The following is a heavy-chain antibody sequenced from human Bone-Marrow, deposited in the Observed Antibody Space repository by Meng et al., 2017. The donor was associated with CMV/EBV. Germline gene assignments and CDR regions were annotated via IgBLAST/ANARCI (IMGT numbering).Heavy chain of an antibody. CDR2: IFHNGNT. CDR3: AREAQGIVSTSTPEVVEFDP. J-gene: IGHJ5*02. CDR1: GGSISSSDW. Sequence: GSLRLSCAVSGGSISSSDWWWSWVRQPPGKGLEWIGEIFHNGNTIYSPSLKSRVTISLDKSRNHFSLKLTSVTAADTAVYYCAREAQGIVSTSTPEVVEFDPWGQGILVTVSS. D-gene: IGHD2-15*01. V-gene: IGHV4-4*02.